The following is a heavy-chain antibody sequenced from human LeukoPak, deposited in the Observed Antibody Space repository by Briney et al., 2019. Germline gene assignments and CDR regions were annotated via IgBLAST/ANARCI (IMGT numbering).Heavy chain of an antibody. CDR3: ARDFSSTSNWELDY. CDR2: INSNSGGT. CDR1: GYTFIHYF. Sequence: GASVKVSCXASGYTFIHYFIHWVRQAPGQGLEWMARINSNSGGTEYTQKFQGRVTMTRDTSITTVYMELSSLTSDDTAVYYCARDFSSTSNWELDYWGQGTLVTVSS. V-gene: IGHV1-2*06. J-gene: IGHJ4*02. D-gene: IGHD7-27*01.